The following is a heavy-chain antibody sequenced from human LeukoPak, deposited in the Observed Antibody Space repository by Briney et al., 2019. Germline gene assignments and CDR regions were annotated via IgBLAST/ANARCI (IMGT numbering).Heavy chain of an antibody. J-gene: IGHJ6*02. CDR3: ARDNWNYGSSMDV. Sequence: PSQTLSLTCTVSGGSISSESYYWSWIRQPPGKGLEWIGYIYYSGSTNYNPSLKSRVTISVDTSKNQFSLKLSSVTAADTAVYYCARDNWNYGSSMDVWGQGTTVTVSS. D-gene: IGHD1-7*01. V-gene: IGHV4-61*01. CDR2: IYYSGST. CDR1: GGSISSESYY.